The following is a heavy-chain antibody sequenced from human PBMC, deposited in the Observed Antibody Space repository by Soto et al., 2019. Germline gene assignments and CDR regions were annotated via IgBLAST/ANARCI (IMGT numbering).Heavy chain of an antibody. CDR3: ARENVNYGDTKAFDY. J-gene: IGHJ4*02. V-gene: IGHV1-69*13. CDR2: IIPIFGTA. D-gene: IGHD4-17*01. CDR1: GGTFSSYA. Sequence: AASVKVSCKASGGTFSSYAISWVRQAPGQGLEWMGGIIPIFGTANYAQKFQGRVTITADESTSTAYMELSSLRSKDTAVYYCARENVNYGDTKAFDYWGQGTLVTVSS.